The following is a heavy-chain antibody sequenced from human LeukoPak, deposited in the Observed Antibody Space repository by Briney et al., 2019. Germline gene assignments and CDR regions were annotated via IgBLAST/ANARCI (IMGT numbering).Heavy chain of an antibody. Sequence: SVTVSCKSSVYTFTRYGFRGLRQPPAQGLEWMGWISYYNDNTNNVHKLQGRVNMNTETSTRTAYMEVRSLRSDDTAVYYCAGIAVAGDFDYWGQGTLVTVSS. CDR2: ISYYNDNT. CDR3: AGIAVAGDFDY. J-gene: IGHJ4*02. D-gene: IGHD6-19*01. CDR1: VYTFTRYG. V-gene: IGHV1-18*01.